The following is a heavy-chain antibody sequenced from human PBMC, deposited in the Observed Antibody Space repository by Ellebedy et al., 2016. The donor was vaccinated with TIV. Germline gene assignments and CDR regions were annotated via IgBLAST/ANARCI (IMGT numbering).Heavy chain of an antibody. V-gene: IGHV1-8*01. J-gene: IGHJ4*02. CDR2: MNPNSGNT. D-gene: IGHD2-21*01. CDR3: ARGKRDILWSDY. CDR1: GYTFSSYD. Sequence: ASVKVSCKTSGYTFSSYDITWVQQATGQGLEWMGWMNPNSGNTGYAQEFQGRVSTTRDTSTDTAYMELSSLTSEDTAVYYCARGKRDILWSDYWGQGTLVTVSS.